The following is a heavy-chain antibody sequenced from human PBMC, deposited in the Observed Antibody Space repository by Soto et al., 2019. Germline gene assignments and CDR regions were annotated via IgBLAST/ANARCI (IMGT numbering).Heavy chain of an antibody. Sequence: ESLKISCKGFGYSFSTYWIGWVRQMPGKGLEWMAIIYPDDSDTRYSPSFQGQVTISADKSISTAYLQWISLKASDTAMYYCARQAVGATFRLDYWGQGTLVTVSS. CDR1: GYSFSTYW. D-gene: IGHD1-26*01. V-gene: IGHV5-51*01. CDR2: IYPDDSDT. CDR3: ARQAVGATFRLDY. J-gene: IGHJ4*02.